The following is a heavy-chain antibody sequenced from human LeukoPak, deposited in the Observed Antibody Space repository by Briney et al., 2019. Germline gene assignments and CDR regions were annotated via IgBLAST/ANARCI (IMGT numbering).Heavy chain of an antibody. J-gene: IGHJ4*02. Sequence: ASVKVSCKASGYTFTGYYMHWVRQAPGQGLEWMGWINPNSGGTNYAQKFQGRVTMTRDTSISTAYMELSRLRPDDTAVYYCARDRASYSGSYYQLGYWGQGTLVTVSS. CDR2: INPNSGGT. CDR3: ARDRASYSGSYYQLGY. CDR1: GYTFTGYY. D-gene: IGHD1-26*01. V-gene: IGHV1-2*02.